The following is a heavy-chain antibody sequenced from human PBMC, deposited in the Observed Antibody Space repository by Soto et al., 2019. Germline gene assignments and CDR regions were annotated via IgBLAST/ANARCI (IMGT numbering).Heavy chain of an antibody. D-gene: IGHD1-26*01. CDR1: GFTFSSYG. CDR2: ISYDGSNK. J-gene: IGHJ6*04. V-gene: IGHV3-30*18. Sequence: QVQLVESGGGVVQPGRSLRLSCAASGFTFSSYGMHWVRQAPGKGLEWVAVISYDGSNKYYADSVKGRFTISRDNSKKMTYLQMNSQRAEYTAVYYCAKDRPGGSRRYCYGMDVWGEGATVSVSS. CDR3: AKDRPGGSRRYCYGMDV.